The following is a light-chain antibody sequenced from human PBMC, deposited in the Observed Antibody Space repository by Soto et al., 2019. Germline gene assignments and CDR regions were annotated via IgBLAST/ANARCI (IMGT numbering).Light chain of an antibody. J-gene: IGKJ4*01. Sequence: DIQVTQSPSSLSASVGDRVTITCRASQSISTSLNWYQQKPGKAPKLLMFSASSLQSGVPSRFSGSGSGTDFTLTISSLQPEDFATYYCQQSYSTPLTFGGGTKWIS. V-gene: IGKV1-39*01. CDR3: QQSYSTPLT. CDR1: QSISTS. CDR2: SAS.